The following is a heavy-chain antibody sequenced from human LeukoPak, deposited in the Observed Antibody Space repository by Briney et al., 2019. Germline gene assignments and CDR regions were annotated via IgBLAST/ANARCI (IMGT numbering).Heavy chain of an antibody. Sequence: PSETLSLTCAVYGGSFSGYYWSWIRQPPGKGLEWIGEINHSGSTNYNPSLKSRVTISVDTSKNQFSLKLSSVTAADTAVYYCARASYYDFWSGYYYWGQGTLVTVSS. V-gene: IGHV4-34*01. CDR3: ARASYYDFWSGYYY. J-gene: IGHJ4*02. CDR1: GGSFSGYY. D-gene: IGHD3-3*01. CDR2: INHSGST.